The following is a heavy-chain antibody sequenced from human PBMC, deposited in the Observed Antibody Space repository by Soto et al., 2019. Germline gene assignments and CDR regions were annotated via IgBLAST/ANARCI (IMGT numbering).Heavy chain of an antibody. V-gene: IGHV4-34*01. CDR3: ARDVAVAGGGSDY. CDR2: INHSGST. Sequence: QVQLQQWGAGLLKPSETLSLTCAVYGGSFSGYYWSWIRQPPGKGLEWIGEINHSGSTNYNPSLKSRVTISVDTSKNQFSLKLRSVTAADTAVYYCARDVAVAGGGSDYWGQGTLVTVSS. CDR1: GGSFSGYY. J-gene: IGHJ4*02. D-gene: IGHD6-19*01.